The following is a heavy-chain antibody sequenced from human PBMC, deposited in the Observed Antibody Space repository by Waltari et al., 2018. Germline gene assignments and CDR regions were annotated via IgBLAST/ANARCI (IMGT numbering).Heavy chain of an antibody. V-gene: IGHV3-30*18. Sequence: QVQLVESGGGVVQPGRSLRLSCAASGFTFSSYGMHWVRQAPGKGLEWVAVISYDGSNKYYADSVKGRFTISRDNSKNTLYLQMNSLRAEDTAVYYCAKGSEDGYNYWGQGTLVTVSS. CDR2: ISYDGSNK. CDR3: AKGSEDGYNY. J-gene: IGHJ4*02. D-gene: IGHD5-12*01. CDR1: GFTFSSYG.